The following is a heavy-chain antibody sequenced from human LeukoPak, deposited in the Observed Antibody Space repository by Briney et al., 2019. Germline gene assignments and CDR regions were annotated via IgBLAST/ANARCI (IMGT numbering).Heavy chain of an antibody. CDR3: VRAREYSYGWGFDY. CDR1: GGTFSSYA. CDR2: IIPIFGTA. D-gene: IGHD5-18*01. Sequence: SVKVSCKASGGTFSSYAISWVRQAPGQGPEWMGGIIPIFGTANYAQKFQGRVTITADKSTSTAYMELSSLRSEDTAVYYCVRAREYSYGWGFDYWGQGTLVTVSS. V-gene: IGHV1-69*06. J-gene: IGHJ4*02.